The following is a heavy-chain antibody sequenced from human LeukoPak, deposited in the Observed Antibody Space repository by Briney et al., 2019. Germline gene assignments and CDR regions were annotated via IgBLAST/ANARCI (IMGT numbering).Heavy chain of an antibody. CDR3: ARANGFDAVAI. Sequence: VASVNVSFTASGYTFSGYYMHWVRQAPGQGLEWMGWINPNSGGTNYAQKFQGRVTLTRDTSISTAYMELSSLRSDDTAVYYCARANGFDAVAIWGQGTMVTVSS. CDR1: GYTFSGYY. D-gene: IGHD4-17*01. CDR2: INPNSGGT. J-gene: IGHJ3*02. V-gene: IGHV1-2*02.